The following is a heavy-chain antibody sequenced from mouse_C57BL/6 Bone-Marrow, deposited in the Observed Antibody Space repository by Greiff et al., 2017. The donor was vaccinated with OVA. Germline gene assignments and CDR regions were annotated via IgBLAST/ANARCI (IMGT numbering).Heavy chain of an antibody. Sequence: EVQLQQSGPELVKPGASVKISCKASGYTFTDYYMNWVKQSHGKSLEWIGDINPNNGGTSYNQKFKGKATLTVDKSSSTAYMELRSLTSEDSAVYYCARKGTTVRGRPYAMDYWGQGTSVTVSS. CDR1: GYTFTDYY. V-gene: IGHV1-26*01. D-gene: IGHD1-1*01. CDR2: INPNNGGT. CDR3: ARKGTTVRGRPYAMDY. J-gene: IGHJ4*01.